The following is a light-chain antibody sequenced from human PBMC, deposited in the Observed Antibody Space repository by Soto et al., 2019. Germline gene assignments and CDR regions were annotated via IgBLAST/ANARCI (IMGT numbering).Light chain of an antibody. J-gene: IGLJ3*02. CDR1: SSNIGNNF. V-gene: IGLV1-51*02. CDR3: GTWDSSLTVWV. Sequence: QAVVTQPPSVSAAPGQTVTISCAGSSSNIGNNFVSWYQQLPGTAPKLLIYENNKRPSGIPDRFSGSKSGTSASLGITGLQTGDEAVYYCGTWDSSLTVWVFGEGPRSPS. CDR2: ENN.